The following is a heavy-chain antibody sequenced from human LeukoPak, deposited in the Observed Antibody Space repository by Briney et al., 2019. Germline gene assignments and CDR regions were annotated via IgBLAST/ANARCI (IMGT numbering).Heavy chain of an antibody. CDR1: GGSFSGYY. CDR2: INHSGST. V-gene: IGHV4-34*01. D-gene: IGHD4-17*01. Sequence: PSETLSLTCAVYGGSFSGYYWSWIRQPPGKGLEWIGEINHSGSTNYNPSLKSRVTISVDTSKNQFSLKLSSVTAADTAVYYCARVNGDYVRGVSDYWGQGTLVTVSS. J-gene: IGHJ4*02. CDR3: ARVNGDYVRGVSDY.